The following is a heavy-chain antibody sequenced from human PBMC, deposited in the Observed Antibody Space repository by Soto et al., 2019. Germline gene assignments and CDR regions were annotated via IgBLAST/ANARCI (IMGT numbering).Heavy chain of an antibody. CDR1: GGTFSSYA. D-gene: IGHD6-13*01. CDR2: VIPIFGTA. V-gene: IGHV1-69*01. J-gene: IGHJ5*02. CDR3: ARVLLPHIAAAGPVGWFDP. Sequence: QVQLVQSGAEVKKPGSSVKVSCKASGGTFSSYAISWVRQAPGQGLEWMGGVIPIFGTANYAQKFQGRVTIPADESTSTAYMELSSLRSEATAVYYCARVLLPHIAAAGPVGWFDPWGQGTLVTVSS.